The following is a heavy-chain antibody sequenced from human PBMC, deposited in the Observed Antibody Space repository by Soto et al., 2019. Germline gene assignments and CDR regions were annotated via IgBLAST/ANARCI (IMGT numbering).Heavy chain of an antibody. J-gene: IGHJ6*02. CDR2: ISYDGSNK. V-gene: IGHV3-30*18. CDR3: AKDSYYYGSGSYYSHYYYYGMDV. Sequence: LRLSCAASGFTFSSYGMHWVRQAPGKGLEWVAVISYDGSNKYYADSVKGRFTISRDNSKNTLYLQMNSLRAEDTAVYYCAKDSYYYGSGSYYSHYYYYGMDVWGQGTTVTVSS. D-gene: IGHD3-10*01. CDR1: GFTFSSYG.